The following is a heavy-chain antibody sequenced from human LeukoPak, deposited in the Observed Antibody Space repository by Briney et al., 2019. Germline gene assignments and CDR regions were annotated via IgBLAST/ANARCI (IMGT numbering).Heavy chain of an antibody. CDR3: AKDQKRGYSYGYLSYYYYMDV. J-gene: IGHJ6*03. V-gene: IGHV3-30*02. CDR1: GFTFSTYG. D-gene: IGHD5-18*01. CDR2: VRYDGSKK. Sequence: GGSLRLSCAASGFTFSTYGMHWVRQAPGKGLEWVAFVRYDGSKKYYTNSVKGRFTISRDNSKNTLYLQMNSLRAEDTAVYYCAKDQKRGYSYGYLSYYYYMDVWGKGTTVTVSS.